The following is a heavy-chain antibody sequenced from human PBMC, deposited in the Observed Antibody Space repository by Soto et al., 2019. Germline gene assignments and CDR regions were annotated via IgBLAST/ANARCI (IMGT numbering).Heavy chain of an antibody. CDR3: ASLGGGERVGGDY. V-gene: IGHV4-59*01. J-gene: IGHJ4*02. D-gene: IGHD1-26*01. CDR1: GGSISSYY. Sequence: QVQLQESGPGLVEPSETLSLTCTVSGGSISSYYWSWIRQPPGKGLEWIGYIYYSGSTNYNPSLKSRVTISVDTSKNQFSLKLSSVTAADTAVYYCASLGGGERVGGDYWGQGTLVTVSS. CDR2: IYYSGST.